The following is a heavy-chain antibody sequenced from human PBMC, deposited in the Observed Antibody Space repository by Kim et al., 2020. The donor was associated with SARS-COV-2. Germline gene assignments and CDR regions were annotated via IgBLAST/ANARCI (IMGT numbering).Heavy chain of an antibody. J-gene: IGHJ5*02. V-gene: IGHV4-31*03. Sequence: SETLSLTCTVSGGSISSGGYYWSWIRQHPGKGLEWIGYIYYSGSTYYNPSLKSRVTISVDTSKNQFSLKLSSVTAADTAVYYCARDRSGSGLNWFDPWGQGTLVTVSS. D-gene: IGHD3-10*01. CDR1: GGSISSGGYY. CDR3: ARDRSGSGLNWFDP. CDR2: IYYSGST.